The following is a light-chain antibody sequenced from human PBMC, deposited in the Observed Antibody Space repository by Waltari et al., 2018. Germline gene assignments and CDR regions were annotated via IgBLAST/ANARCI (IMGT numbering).Light chain of an antibody. J-gene: IGLJ2*01. Sequence: QSVLTQPPSVSGAPGQRVTISCTGTSSNLGAGYDVQWYRQLPGAAPKLLIYTNINRPSGVPDRFSGSKSGTSASLAITGLQAEDEADYYCQSYDSSLSVLVFGGGTKLTVL. CDR1: SSNLGAGYD. CDR3: QSYDSSLSVLV. V-gene: IGLV1-40*01. CDR2: TNI.